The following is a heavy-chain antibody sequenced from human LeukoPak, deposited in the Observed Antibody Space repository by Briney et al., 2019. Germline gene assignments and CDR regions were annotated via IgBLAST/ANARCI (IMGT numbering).Heavy chain of an antibody. J-gene: IGHJ4*02. V-gene: IGHV4-61*02. CDR3: ASLNYFGSEKYYFDY. CDR2: IYTSGST. D-gene: IGHD3-10*01. CDR1: GGSISSGSYY. Sequence: PSQTLSLTCTVSGGSISSGSYYWSWIRQPAGKGLEWIGRIYTSGSTNYNPSLKSRVTISVDASKNQFSLNLNSVTAADTAVYYCASLNYFGSEKYYFDYWGQGTLVTVSS.